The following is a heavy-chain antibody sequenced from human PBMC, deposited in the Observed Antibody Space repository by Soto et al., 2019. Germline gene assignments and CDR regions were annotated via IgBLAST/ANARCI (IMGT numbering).Heavy chain of an antibody. CDR3: AHNYYDSSGYYYPFDY. Sequence: PGGSLRLSXTASGFTFSSYAMSWVRQAPGKGLEWVSAISGSGGSTYYADSVKGRFTISRDNSKNTLYLQMNSLRAEDTAVYYCAHNYYDSSGYYYPFDYWGQGTLVTVSS. J-gene: IGHJ4*02. CDR1: GFTFSSYA. V-gene: IGHV3-23*01. D-gene: IGHD3-22*01. CDR2: ISGSGGST.